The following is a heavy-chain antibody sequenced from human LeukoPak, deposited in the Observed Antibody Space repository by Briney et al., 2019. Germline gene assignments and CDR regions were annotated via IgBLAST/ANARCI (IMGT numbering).Heavy chain of an antibody. Sequence: GGSLRLSCAASGFTFSRYAMSWVRQAPGKGLEWVSGISGSGNSTYYADSVKGRFTISRDNSKNTLYLQMNSLRAEDTAVYYCAREAQYYYGMDVWGQGTTVTVSS. CDR1: GFTFSRYA. CDR3: AREAQYYYGMDV. CDR2: ISGSGNST. J-gene: IGHJ6*02. V-gene: IGHV3-23*01.